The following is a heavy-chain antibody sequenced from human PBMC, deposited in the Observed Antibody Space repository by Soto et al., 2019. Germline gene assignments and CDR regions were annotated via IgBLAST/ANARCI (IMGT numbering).Heavy chain of an antibody. CDR1: GGSISSGDYY. CDR2: IYYSGST. Sequence: PSETLSLTCTVSGGSISSGDYYWSWIRQPPGKGLEWIGYIYYSGSTYYNPSLKSRVTISVDTSKNQFSLKLSSVAAADTAVYYCARVVASRRGWFDAWGQGTLVTVSS. D-gene: IGHD2-15*01. V-gene: IGHV4-30-4*01. CDR3: ARVVASRRGWFDA. J-gene: IGHJ5*02.